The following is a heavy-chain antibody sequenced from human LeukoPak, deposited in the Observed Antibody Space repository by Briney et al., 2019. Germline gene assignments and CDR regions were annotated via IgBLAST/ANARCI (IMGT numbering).Heavy chain of an antibody. D-gene: IGHD6-19*01. CDR2: IRYDGSNE. CDR1: GFTFSSYG. CDR3: AKDCGSGWYRRFDP. J-gene: IGHJ5*02. V-gene: IGHV3-30*02. Sequence: GGSLRLSCAASGFTFSSYGMHWVRQAPGKGLEWVAFIRYDGSNEYYADSVKGRFTISRDNSKNTLYLQMNSLRAEDTAVYYCAKDCGSGWYRRFDPWGQGTLVTVSS.